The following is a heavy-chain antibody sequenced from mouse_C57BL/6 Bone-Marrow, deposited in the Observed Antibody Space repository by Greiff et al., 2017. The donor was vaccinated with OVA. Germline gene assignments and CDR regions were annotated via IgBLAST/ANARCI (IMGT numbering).Heavy chain of an antibody. J-gene: IGHJ4*01. Sequence: VQLQQSGAELVRPGASVKLSCTASGFNIKDDYMHWVKQRPEQGLEWIGWIDPENGDTEYASKFQGKATITADTSSNTAYLQLSSLTSEDTAVYYCRIYYHYARDYWGQGTSVTVSS. CDR2: IDPENGDT. CDR3: RIYYHYARDY. D-gene: IGHD1-1*01. CDR1: GFNIKDDY. V-gene: IGHV14-4*01.